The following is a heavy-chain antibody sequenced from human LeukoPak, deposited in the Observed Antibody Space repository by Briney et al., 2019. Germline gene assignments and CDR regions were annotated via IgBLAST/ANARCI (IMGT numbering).Heavy chain of an antibody. CDR3: ARDDGYNFWYFDY. CDR2: IYYIGST. D-gene: IGHD5-24*01. V-gene: IGHV4-59*01. Sequence: SETLSLTCTVSGGSISSYYWSWIRQPPGKGLEWIGYIYYIGSTNYNPSLKSRVTISVDTSKNQFSLKLSSVTAADTAVYYCARDDGYNFWYFDYWGQGTLVTVSS. J-gene: IGHJ4*02. CDR1: GGSISSYY.